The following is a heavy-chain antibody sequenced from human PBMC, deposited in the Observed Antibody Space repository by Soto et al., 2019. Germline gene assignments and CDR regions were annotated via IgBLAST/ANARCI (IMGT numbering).Heavy chain of an antibody. D-gene: IGHD6-6*01. J-gene: IGHJ4*02. V-gene: IGHV4-30-2*01. CDR2: IYHSGST. CDR3: AREYSSSSSPYFDY. Sequence: SETLSLTCAVSGGSISSGGYSWSWIRQPPGKGLEWIGYIYHSGSTYYNPSLKSRVTISVDRSKNQFSLKLSSVTAADTAVYYCAREYSSSSSPYFDYWGQGTLVTVSS. CDR1: GGSISSGGYS.